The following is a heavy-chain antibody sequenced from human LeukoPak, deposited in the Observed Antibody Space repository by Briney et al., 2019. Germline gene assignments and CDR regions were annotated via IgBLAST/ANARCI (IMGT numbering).Heavy chain of an antibody. CDR1: AYTFSSYG. D-gene: IGHD3-10*01. CDR2: ISAYNGNR. V-gene: IGHV1-18*01. J-gene: IGHJ4*02. CDR3: ARGPSHYFGAGSAPKDFDY. Sequence: ASVTVSCKASAYTFSSYGIHWVRQAPGQGPEWMGWISAYNGNRDYALKFQGRVTMATDTSTNTAQMELRSLRSDDTAVYYCARGPSHYFGAGSAPKDFDYWGQGTLVIVSS.